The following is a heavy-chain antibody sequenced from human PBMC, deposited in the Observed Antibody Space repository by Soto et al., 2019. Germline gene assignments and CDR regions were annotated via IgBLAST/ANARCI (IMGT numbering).Heavy chain of an antibody. V-gene: IGHV2-5*02. D-gene: IGHD3-22*01. Sequence: SGPTLANPTQPLTLPCTFSGFSLRPSGGGVGWIRQPPGKALEWLALIYWDDDKRYTPYLKSRLTITKDTSQNQVVLTMTNMDPVDTATYYCAHKGGCYDGSGYYYFDYWGQGTLVTVSS. J-gene: IGHJ4*02. CDR2: IYWDDDK. CDR1: GFSLRPSGGG. CDR3: AHKGGCYDGSGYYYFDY.